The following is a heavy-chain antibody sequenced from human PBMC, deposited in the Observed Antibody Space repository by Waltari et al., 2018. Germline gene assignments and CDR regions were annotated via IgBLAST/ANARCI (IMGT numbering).Heavy chain of an antibody. V-gene: IGHV3-7*01. Sequence: EVQLVESGGGLVQPGGSLKLSCAASGFIFSNYWMSWVRQAPGKGLEWVARIKQDGSETDCVDSLKGRFTIARDKTENSMYLQMDSLRAEDTAHYYCARDSLATGYWYFDQWGRGTLVTVSS. D-gene: IGHD6-25*01. CDR3: ARDSLATGYWYFDQ. CDR1: GFIFSNYW. J-gene: IGHJ2*01. CDR2: IKQDGSET.